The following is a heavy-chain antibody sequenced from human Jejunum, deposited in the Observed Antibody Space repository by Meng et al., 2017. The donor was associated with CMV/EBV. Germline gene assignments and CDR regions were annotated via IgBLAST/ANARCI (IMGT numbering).Heavy chain of an antibody. CDR3: ARDIDH. V-gene: IGHV3-21*01. CDR2: ISSSSRYI. J-gene: IGHJ5*02. Sequence: EVQLVDSGGGRVKPGGSLRLFCIGSGFTFSSYNMNWVRQAPGKGLEWVSSISSSSRYINYADSVKGRFTISRDNAKNSLYLQMNSLRVEDTAIYYCARDIDHWGQGTLVTVSS. CDR1: GFTFSSYN.